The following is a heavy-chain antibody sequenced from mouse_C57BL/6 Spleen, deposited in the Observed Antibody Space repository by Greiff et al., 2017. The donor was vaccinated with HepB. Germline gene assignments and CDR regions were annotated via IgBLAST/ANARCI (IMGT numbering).Heavy chain of an antibody. Sequence: VKLMESDAELVKPGASVKISCKVSGYTFTDHTIHWMKQRPEQGLEWIGYIYPRDGSTKYNEKFKGKATLTADKSSSTAYMQLNSLTSEDSAVYFCARYYDYEENYFDYWGQGTTLTVSS. D-gene: IGHD2-4*01. CDR3: ARYYDYEENYFDY. CDR2: IYPRDGST. CDR1: GYTFTDHT. V-gene: IGHV1-78*01. J-gene: IGHJ2*01.